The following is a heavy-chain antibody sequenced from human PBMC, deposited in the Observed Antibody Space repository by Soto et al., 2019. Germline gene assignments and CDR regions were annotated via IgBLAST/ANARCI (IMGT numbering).Heavy chain of an antibody. D-gene: IGHD1-26*01. Sequence: SSETLSLTCTVSGGSISSGDYYWSWIRQPPGKGLEWIGYIYYSGSTYYNPSLKSRVTISVDTSKNQFSLKLSSVTAADTAVYYCARAGIVGATTPFDYWGQGTLVTVSS. CDR3: ARAGIVGATTPFDY. CDR2: IYYSGST. CDR1: GGSISSGDYY. J-gene: IGHJ4*02. V-gene: IGHV4-30-4*01.